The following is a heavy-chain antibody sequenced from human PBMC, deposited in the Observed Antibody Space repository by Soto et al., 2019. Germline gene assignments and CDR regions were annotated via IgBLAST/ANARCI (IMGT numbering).Heavy chain of an antibody. V-gene: IGHV3-23*01. CDR3: ARAPQYYYDSSGYTDAFDI. CDR1: GFTFSNYA. J-gene: IGHJ3*02. CDR2: ISSASVNT. Sequence: GGSLRLSCAASGFTFSNYAMNWVRQAPGKGLEWVSSISSASVNTYYADLVKGRFTISRDNSKNTLYLQMNSLRAEDTAVYYCARAPQYYYDSSGYTDAFDIWGQGTMVTVSS. D-gene: IGHD3-22*01.